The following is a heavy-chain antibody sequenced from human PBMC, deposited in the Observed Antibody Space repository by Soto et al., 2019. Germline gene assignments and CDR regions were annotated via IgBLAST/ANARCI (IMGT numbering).Heavy chain of an antibody. CDR1: GFTLSDFS. D-gene: IGHD3-16*01. CDR2: ISSSGNSI. V-gene: IGHV3-11*01. Sequence: QVQLVESGGGLVKPGGSLRLSCAASGFTLSDFSMSWIRQAPGMGLQWLSSISSSGNSIYYADSVKGRFTISRDNAKNSLYLQMNSLRAEDTAVYYCARGSRGRGSLGNWFDPWGQGTLVNVSS. J-gene: IGHJ5*02. CDR3: ARGSRGRGSLGNWFDP.